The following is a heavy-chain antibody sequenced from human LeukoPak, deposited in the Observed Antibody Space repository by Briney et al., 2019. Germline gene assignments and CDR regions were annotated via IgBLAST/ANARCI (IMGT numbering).Heavy chain of an antibody. Sequence: ASVKASCKASGYTFTNYDINWVRQATGLGLEWMGWMNPSGGNTGYAQKFLGRVTMTRDTSIRTAYMELSNLRSEDTAVYYCARGCSGGSCNGLDVWGQGTTVTVSS. J-gene: IGHJ6*02. CDR3: ARGCSGGSCNGLDV. CDR2: MNPSGGNT. CDR1: GYTFTNYD. V-gene: IGHV1-8*01. D-gene: IGHD2-15*01.